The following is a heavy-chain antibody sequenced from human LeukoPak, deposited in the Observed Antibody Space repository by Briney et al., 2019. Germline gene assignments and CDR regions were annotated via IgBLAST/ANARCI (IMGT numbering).Heavy chain of an antibody. CDR2: IYSGGST. CDR1: GFTVSSNY. J-gene: IGHJ6*02. Sequence: GGSLRLSCAASGFTVSSNYMSWVRQAPGKGLEWVSVIYSGGSTYYADSVKGRFTISRDNSKNTLYLQMNSLRAEDTAVYYCARDSHPPDECNLCLDGMDVWGQGTTVTVSS. V-gene: IGHV3-53*01. CDR3: ARDSHPPDECNLCLDGMDV. D-gene: IGHD3-16*01.